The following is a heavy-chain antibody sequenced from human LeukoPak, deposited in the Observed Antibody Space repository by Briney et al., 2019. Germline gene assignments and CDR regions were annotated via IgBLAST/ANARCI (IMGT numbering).Heavy chain of an antibody. J-gene: IGHJ4*02. V-gene: IGHV3-15*07. CDR1: GFTFSNAW. D-gene: IGHD6-19*01. CDR2: SKTDGGTT. CDR3: TTVGTVGSKQWLVKDADY. Sequence: GGSLRLSCAASGFTFSNAWMKSKTDGGTTDYAAPVKGRFTISRDDSKNTLYLQTNSLKTEDTAVYYCTTVGTVGSKQWLVKDADYWGQGTLVTVSS.